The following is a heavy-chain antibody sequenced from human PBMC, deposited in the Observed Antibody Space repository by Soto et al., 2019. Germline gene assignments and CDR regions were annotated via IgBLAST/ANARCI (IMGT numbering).Heavy chain of an antibody. V-gene: IGHV3-23*01. Sequence: YASRRLRKTTGRGLEWVSLIGESGTPTYYADSVKGRFTISRDNSGNTLFLEMYSLRAEDTAVYYCARYVPRVRYSGTAVRGQRTTDPVS. CDR1: YA. CDR3: ARYVPRVRYSGTAV. D-gene: IGHD2-21*01. J-gene: IGHJ6*02. CDR2: IGESGTPT.